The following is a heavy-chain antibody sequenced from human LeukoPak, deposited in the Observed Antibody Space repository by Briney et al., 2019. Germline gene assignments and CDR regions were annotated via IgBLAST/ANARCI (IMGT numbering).Heavy chain of an antibody. J-gene: IGHJ4*02. Sequence: SGGSLRLSCVASGFSFSNYWMTWVRQAPGKGLEWVADINQNGGQSYYVDSVKGRFTLSRDNAKNSLFLQLNSLRAEDTAVYYCVKNSGWYCLDYWGQGITVIVSS. CDR3: VKNSGWYCLDY. D-gene: IGHD6-13*01. CDR2: INQNGGQS. CDR1: GFSFSNYW. V-gene: IGHV3-7*03.